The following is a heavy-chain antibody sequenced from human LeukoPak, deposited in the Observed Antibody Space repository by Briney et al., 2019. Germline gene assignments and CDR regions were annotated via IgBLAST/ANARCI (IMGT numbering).Heavy chain of an antibody. CDR2: IIPILGIA. V-gene: IGHV1-69*04. CDR3: ARGGDSSSWYEYFQH. Sequence: ASVKVSCKASGGTFSSYAISWVRQAPGQGLEWMGRIIPILGIANYAQKFQGRVTMTRDTSTSTVYMELSSLRSEDTAVYYCARGGDSSSWYEYFQHWGQGTLVTVSS. J-gene: IGHJ1*01. CDR1: GGTFSSYA. D-gene: IGHD6-13*01.